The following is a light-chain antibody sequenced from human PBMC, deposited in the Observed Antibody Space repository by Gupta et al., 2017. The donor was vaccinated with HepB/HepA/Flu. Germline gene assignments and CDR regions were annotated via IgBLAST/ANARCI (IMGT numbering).Light chain of an antibody. J-gene: IGKJ4*01. CDR1: QSVGNF. Sequence: EIVLTQFPATLSLSPGERATLSCRASQSVGNFLAWYQHKPGQAPRLLIFDAFNRATGIPARFSGSGSGTXFTLTIXSLDPEDFALYYCQQRNNWPLTLGXGTKVEIK. CDR2: DAF. CDR3: QQRNNWPLT. V-gene: IGKV3-11*01.